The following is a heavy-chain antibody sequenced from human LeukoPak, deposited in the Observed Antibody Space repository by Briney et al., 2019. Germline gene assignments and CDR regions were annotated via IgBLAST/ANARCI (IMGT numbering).Heavy chain of an antibody. V-gene: IGHV4-31*03. CDR1: GGSISSGGYY. CDR3: ARGIMARGVIEYNWFDP. Sequence: SGTLSLTCTVSGGSISSGGYYWSWVRQHPGKGLEWIGYIYYSGSTYYNPSLKSRVTISVDTSKNQFSLKLSSVTAADTAVYYCARGIMARGVIEYNWFDPWGQGTLVTVSS. D-gene: IGHD3-10*01. J-gene: IGHJ5*02. CDR2: IYYSGST.